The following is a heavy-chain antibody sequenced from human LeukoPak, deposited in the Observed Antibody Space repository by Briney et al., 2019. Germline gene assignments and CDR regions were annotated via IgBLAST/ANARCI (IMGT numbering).Heavy chain of an antibody. CDR1: GFTFRNYW. CDR3: ARDTGFNTFDY. J-gene: IGHJ4*02. CDR2: IKEDVSTK. Sequence: GGSLRLSCAASGFTFRNYWMSWVRQAPGKGLEWVGNIKEDVSTKYYLDSVKGRVTISRDNARNSLHLQMDSLRAEDTAVYFWARDTGFNTFDYWGQGTLVTVSS. D-gene: IGHD5-24*01. V-gene: IGHV3-7*05.